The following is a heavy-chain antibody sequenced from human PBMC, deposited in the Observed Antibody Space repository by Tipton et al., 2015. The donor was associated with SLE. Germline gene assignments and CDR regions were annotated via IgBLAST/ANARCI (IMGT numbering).Heavy chain of an antibody. V-gene: IGHV4-31*03. CDR2: IYNSGGT. Sequence: TLSLTCIVSGGSISRGTYYWSWIRHHPRKGPEWIGYIYNSGGTYYNPSLKSRVTISIDTSRNQFSLNLNSVTAADTAVYYCARLGQLANVGGSAYYHPLDVWGQGTTVTVSS. CDR3: ARLGQLANVGGSAYYHPLDV. J-gene: IGHJ6*02. D-gene: IGHD6-6*01. CDR1: GGSISRGTYY.